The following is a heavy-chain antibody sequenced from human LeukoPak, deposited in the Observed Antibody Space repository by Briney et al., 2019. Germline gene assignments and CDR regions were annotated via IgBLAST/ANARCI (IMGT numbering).Heavy chain of an antibody. V-gene: IGHV1-69*13. J-gene: IGHJ6*03. Sequence: SVKVSCKASGGTFSSYAISWVRQAPGQGLEWMGGIIPIFGTANYAQKFQGRVTITADESTSTAYTELSSRRSEDTAVYYCAIAGREYQLLLSYMDVWGKGNTVTISS. CDR2: IIPIFGTA. CDR3: AIAGREYQLLLSYMDV. D-gene: IGHD2-2*01. CDR1: GGTFSSYA.